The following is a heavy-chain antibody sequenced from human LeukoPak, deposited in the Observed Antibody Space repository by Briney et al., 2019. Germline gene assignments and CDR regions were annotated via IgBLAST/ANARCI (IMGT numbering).Heavy chain of an antibody. CDR2: IRSKTNNYAT. CDR1: GFTFSGSD. CDR3: TRHNYDRSGYGAFDI. J-gene: IGHJ3*02. V-gene: IGHV3-73*01. D-gene: IGHD3-22*01. Sequence: GGSLRLSCAASGFTFSGSDIHWVRQASGKGLEWVGHIRSKTNNYATADAASVKGRFTFSRDDSKNTAYIQMNSLKNEDTAVYYCTRHNYDRSGYGAFDIWGQGTMVTASS.